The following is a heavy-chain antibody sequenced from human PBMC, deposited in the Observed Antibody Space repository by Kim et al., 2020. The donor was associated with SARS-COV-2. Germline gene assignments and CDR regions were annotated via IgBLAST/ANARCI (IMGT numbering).Heavy chain of an antibody. CDR2: IYYSGTT. CDR3: ATFQAFGGVIALDY. J-gene: IGHJ4*02. CDR1: GGSISSGGYY. V-gene: IGHV4-31*03. D-gene: IGHD3-16*02. Sequence: SETLSLTCTVSGGSISSGGYYWSWIRQHPGKGLEWIGYIYYSGTTYYNPSLKSRVTISVDTSKNQFSLKLSSVTAADTAVYYCATFQAFGGVIALDYWGQGTLVTVSS.